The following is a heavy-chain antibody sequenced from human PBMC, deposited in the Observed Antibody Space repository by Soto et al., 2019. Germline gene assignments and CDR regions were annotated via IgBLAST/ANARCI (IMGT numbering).Heavy chain of an antibody. D-gene: IGHD3-3*01. J-gene: IGHJ4*02. CDR2: ISYDGSNK. CDR1: GFTFSSYA. V-gene: IGHV3-30-3*01. CDR3: GRDVPRRWSGYSFVY. Sequence: QVPLVESGGGVVQPGRSLRLSCAASGFTFSSYAMHWVRQAPGKGLEWVAVISYDGSNKYYADSVKGRFTISRDNSRNTLYVQMHSLRAEDAAVYYCGRDVPRRWSGYSFVYCGQGTLVTVPS.